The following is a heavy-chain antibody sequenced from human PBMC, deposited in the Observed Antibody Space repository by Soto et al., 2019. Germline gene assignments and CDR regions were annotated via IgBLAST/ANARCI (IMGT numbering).Heavy chain of an antibody. CDR1: GFTFSSYS. CDR2: ISSSSSTI. CDR3: ARDPNPRYGMDV. J-gene: IGHJ6*02. V-gene: IGHV3-48*02. Sequence: EVQLVESGGGLVQPGGSLRLSCAASGFTFSSYSMNWVRQAPGKGLEWVSYISSSSSTIYYADSVKGRFTISRDNAKNPLYLQMNSLRDEDTAVYYCARDPNPRYGMDVWGQGTTVTVSS.